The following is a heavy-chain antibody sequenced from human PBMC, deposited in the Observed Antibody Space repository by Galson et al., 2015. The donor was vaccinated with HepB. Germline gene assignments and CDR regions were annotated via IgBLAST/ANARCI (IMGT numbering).Heavy chain of an antibody. J-gene: IGHJ4*02. V-gene: IGHV4-59*08. CDR3: ARQSQRSGWGHFDY. CDR2: VSYSGRT. CDR1: GDSISTYY. D-gene: IGHD6-19*01. Sequence: ETLSLTCTVSGDSISTYYWSWIRQPPGRGLEWIGVVSYSGRTKYSPSLKSRVTISVDTSKNQSSLKMRSVIAADTAAYYCARQSQRSGWGHFDYWGQGTLVSVSS.